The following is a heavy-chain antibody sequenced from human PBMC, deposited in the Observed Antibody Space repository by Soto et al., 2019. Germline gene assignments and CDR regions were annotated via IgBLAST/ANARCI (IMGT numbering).Heavy chain of an antibody. V-gene: IGHV3-23*01. CDR1: GFTFSSYA. D-gene: IGHD4-17*01. J-gene: IGHJ4*02. CDR3: AKDQGGRVTTFDY. CDR2: ISGSGGST. Sequence: PGGSLRRSCAASGFTFSSYAMSWVRQAPGKGLEWVSAISGSGGSTYYADSVKGRFTISRDNSKNTLYLQMNSLRAEDTAVYYCAKDQGGRVTTFDYWGQGTLVTVSS.